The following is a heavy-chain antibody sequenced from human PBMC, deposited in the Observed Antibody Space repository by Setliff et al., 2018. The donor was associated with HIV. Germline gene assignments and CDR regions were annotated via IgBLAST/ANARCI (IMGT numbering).Heavy chain of an antibody. V-gene: IGHV3-30*02. CDR2: IRYDASNK. J-gene: IGHJ4*02. Sequence: GGSLRLSCAPSGFTFSDYGIHWVRQAPGKGLEWLTYIRYDASNKFYADSVKGRFTIPRDNSKNTLYVQMNSLRAEDTAVYYCARHDVVRGAIDNWGQGTLVTVSS. CDR3: ARHDVVRGAIDN. D-gene: IGHD3-10*01. CDR1: GFTFSDYG.